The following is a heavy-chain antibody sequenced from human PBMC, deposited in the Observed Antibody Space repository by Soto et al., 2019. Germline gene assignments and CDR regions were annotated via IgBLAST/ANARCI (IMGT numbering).Heavy chain of an antibody. D-gene: IGHD3-10*01. V-gene: IGHV5-51*01. Sequence: PGESLKISCKGSGYSFTSYWIGWVRQMPGKGLEWMGIIYPGDSDTRYSPSFQGQVTISADKSISTAYLQWSSLKASDTAMYYCARQSYYGSGSYYPTIYYFDYWGQGTLVTVSS. CDR2: IYPGDSDT. CDR1: GYSFTSYW. J-gene: IGHJ4*02. CDR3: ARQSYYGSGSYYPTIYYFDY.